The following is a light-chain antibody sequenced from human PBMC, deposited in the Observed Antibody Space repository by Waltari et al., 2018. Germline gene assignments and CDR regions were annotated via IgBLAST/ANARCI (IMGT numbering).Light chain of an antibody. CDR1: QGIDNF. CDR2: GAC. CDR3: QRYDSVPRT. V-gene: IGKV1-27*01. Sequence: QMTQSPSSLSASVGDRVTITCRASQGIDNFLAWYQQKPGKAPRLLIYGACTLQSGAPSRFSGSMSGTDFTLTISDLQPDDVATYYCQRYDSVPRTFGQGPKVEI. J-gene: IGKJ1*01.